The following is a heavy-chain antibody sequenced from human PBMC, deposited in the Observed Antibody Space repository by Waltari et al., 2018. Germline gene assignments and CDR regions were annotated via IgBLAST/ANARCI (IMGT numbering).Heavy chain of an antibody. CDR3: ARIYGSGSPIPSVDY. CDR2: IYRRGST. J-gene: IGHJ4*02. V-gene: IGHV4-39*01. Sequence: QLQLQESGPGLVKPSETLSLTCTVSRGPSSRSNYYWGWLRQPPGKGLDWIARIYRRGSTSYNPSLKSRVTISVDTSKNQFSLKLTSVTAADTAVYYCARIYGSGSPIPSVDYWGQGTLVTVSS. D-gene: IGHD3-10*01. CDR1: RGPSSRSNYY.